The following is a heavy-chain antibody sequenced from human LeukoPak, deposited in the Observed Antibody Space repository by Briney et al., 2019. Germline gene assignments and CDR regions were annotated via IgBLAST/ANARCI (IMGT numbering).Heavy chain of an antibody. CDR3: ATAGIVGATEIDY. J-gene: IGHJ4*02. V-gene: IGHV3-23*01. D-gene: IGHD1-26*01. CDR2: ISGSGGST. Sequence: GGSLRLSCAASGFTFSSYWMSWVRQAPGKGLEWVSAISGSGGSTYFADSVKGRFTISRDNSKNTLYLQMNSLRAEDTAVYYCATAGIVGATEIDYWGQGTLVTVSS. CDR1: GFTFSSYW.